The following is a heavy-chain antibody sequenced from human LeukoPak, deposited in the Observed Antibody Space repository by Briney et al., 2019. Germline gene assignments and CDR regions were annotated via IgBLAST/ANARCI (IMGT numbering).Heavy chain of an antibody. D-gene: IGHD1-26*01. Sequence: GESLKISCKGSGYSFTNNWIGWVRQMPGKGLEWMGIIYPGDSNTRYSPSFQGQVTISADKSISTAYLQWSSLKASDTAMYYCARHYLVGANILNYFDYWGQGTLVTVSS. CDR1: GYSFTNNW. CDR3: ARHYLVGANILNYFDY. V-gene: IGHV5-51*01. J-gene: IGHJ4*02. CDR2: IYPGDSNT.